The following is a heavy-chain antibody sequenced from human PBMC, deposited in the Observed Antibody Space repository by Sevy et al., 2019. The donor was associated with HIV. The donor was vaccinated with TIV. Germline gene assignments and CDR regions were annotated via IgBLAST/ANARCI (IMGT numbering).Heavy chain of an antibody. V-gene: IGHV3-74*01. J-gene: IGHJ4*02. D-gene: IGHD6-13*01. Sequence: GGSLRLSCAASGFTFSNYWMHWVRQAPGKGLVWVSRVNSDGTSTTYADSVKGRFTISRDNAKNTLSLQMSSLKAEDTAVYYCVAANSWEDYWGQGTLVTVSS. CDR1: GFTFSNYW. CDR2: VNSDGTST. CDR3: VAANSWEDY.